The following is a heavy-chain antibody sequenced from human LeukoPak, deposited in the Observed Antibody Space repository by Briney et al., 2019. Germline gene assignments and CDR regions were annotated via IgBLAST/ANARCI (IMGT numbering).Heavy chain of an antibody. CDR1: GYTFTGYY. CDR2: VNPNSGNT. CDR3: ARVRYSSSSGRDVWGYYYYYYMDV. Sequence: ASVKVSCKASGYTFTGYYMHWVRQATGQGLEWMGWVNPNSGNTNYAQKLQGRVTMTTDTSTSTAYMELRSLRSDDTAVYYCARVRYSSSSGRDVWGYYYYYYMDVWGEGTTVTVSS. J-gene: IGHJ6*03. V-gene: IGHV1-18*04. D-gene: IGHD6-6*01.